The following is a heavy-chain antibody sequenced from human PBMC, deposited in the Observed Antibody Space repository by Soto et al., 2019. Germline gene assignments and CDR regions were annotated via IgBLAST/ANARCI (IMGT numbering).Heavy chain of an antibody. J-gene: IGHJ6*01. D-gene: IGHD2-2*01. CDR2: ISAYNGNT. V-gene: IGHV1-18*01. CDR3: ARVWGAFVVVPRYYGMDV. CDR1: GYTFTSYG. Sequence: GAPVKVSCKASGYTFTSYGISWARQAPGQGLEWMGWISAYNGNTNYAQKLQGRVTMTTDTSTSTAYMELRSLRSDDTAVYYCARVWGAFVVVPRYYGMDVWGQGTTVTVSS.